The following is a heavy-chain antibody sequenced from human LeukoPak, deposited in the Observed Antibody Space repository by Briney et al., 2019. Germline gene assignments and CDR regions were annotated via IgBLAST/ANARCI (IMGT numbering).Heavy chain of an antibody. J-gene: IGHJ4*02. V-gene: IGHV4-4*09. Sequence: NPSETLSLTCTVSGGSMSPYFWSWVRQPSGKGLEWIGYVYTNDGSTKYNPSLKSRVTMSVDTSKNQISLKLSSVTAADTAIYYCARRQTYFDYWGQGTLVTVSS. CDR2: VYTNDGST. CDR1: GGSMSPYF. CDR3: ARRQTYFDY.